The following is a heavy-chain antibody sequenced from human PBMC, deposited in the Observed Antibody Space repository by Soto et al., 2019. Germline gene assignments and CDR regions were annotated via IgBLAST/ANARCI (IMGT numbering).Heavy chain of an antibody. V-gene: IGHV3-30*18. CDR1: GFIFSSYG. Sequence: LRLSCAASGFIFSSYGMHWVRQAPGKGLEWVAVISYDGRNKDYADSVKGRFTISRDNSRNTLYLQMNSLRAEDTAVYNCTKDPYFDYWGQGSLVTVSS. CDR3: TKDPYFDY. CDR2: ISYDGRNK. J-gene: IGHJ4*02.